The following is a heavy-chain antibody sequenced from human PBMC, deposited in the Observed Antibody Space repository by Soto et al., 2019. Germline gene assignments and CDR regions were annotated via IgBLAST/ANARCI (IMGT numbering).Heavy chain of an antibody. Sequence: QVQLVESGGGVVQPGRSLRLSCAASGFTFSRFGIQWFRQAPGKGLEWVAVIWYAGPNKYYADSVKGRFTISRDNSNNKGFLQMNSLRAEDTAMYSCGRDEGTAADGPYYYYARDVWSQGTTVTVSS. D-gene: IGHD6-13*01. CDR3: GRDEGTAADGPYYYYARDV. CDR2: IWYAGPNK. J-gene: IGHJ6*02. V-gene: IGHV3-33*01. CDR1: GFTFSRFG.